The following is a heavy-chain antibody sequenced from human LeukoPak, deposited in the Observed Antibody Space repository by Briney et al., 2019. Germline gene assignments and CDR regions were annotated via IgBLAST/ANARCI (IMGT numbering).Heavy chain of an antibody. V-gene: IGHV1-2*02. J-gene: IGHJ6*03. Sequence: ASVTVSCKTSGYTFTGYYIHWVRQAPGQGLEWMGWINPNSGDTNYAQKFQGRVTITADESTSTAYMELSSLRSEDTAVYYCARAQYCSSTSCLYYYYYMDVWGKGTTVTISS. CDR3: ARAQYCSSTSCLYYYYYMDV. CDR1: GYTFTGYY. D-gene: IGHD2-2*01. CDR2: INPNSGDT.